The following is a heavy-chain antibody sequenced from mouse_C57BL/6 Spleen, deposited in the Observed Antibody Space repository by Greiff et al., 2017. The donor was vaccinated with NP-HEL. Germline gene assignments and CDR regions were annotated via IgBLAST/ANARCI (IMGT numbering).Heavy chain of an antibody. CDR3: ASFVDY. V-gene: IGHV5-6*01. CDR1: GFTFTSYG. J-gene: IGHJ4*01. CDR2: ISSGCSYT. Sequence: EVQRVESGGELVKPGGSLNLSCAASGFTFTSYGMSWVRQTPDQGLEWVATISSGCSYTYYTDSVKGRFTISRDNAKNTLYMQMSSLRSEETAMYYGASFVDYWGQGTSVTVSS.